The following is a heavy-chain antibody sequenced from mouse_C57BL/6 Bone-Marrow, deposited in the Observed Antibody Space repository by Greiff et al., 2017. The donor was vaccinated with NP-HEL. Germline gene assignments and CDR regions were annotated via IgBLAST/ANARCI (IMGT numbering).Heavy chain of an antibody. Sequence: LQESGAELVKPGASVKMSCKASGYTFTSYWITWVKQRPGQGLEWIGDIYPGSGSTNYNEKFKSKATLTVDTSSSTAYMQLSSLTSEDSAVYYCARSSYGSSSGYFDYWGQGTTLTVSS. J-gene: IGHJ2*01. V-gene: IGHV1-55*01. CDR2: IYPGSGST. D-gene: IGHD1-1*01. CDR3: ARSSYGSSSGYFDY. CDR1: GYTFTSYW.